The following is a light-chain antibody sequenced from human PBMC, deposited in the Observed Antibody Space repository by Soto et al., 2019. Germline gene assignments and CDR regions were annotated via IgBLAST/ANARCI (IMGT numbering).Light chain of an antibody. CDR3: MQSIKLPYT. J-gene: IGKJ2*01. CDR2: KVS. V-gene: IGKV2-30*02. CDR1: QSLVHSDGIAY. Sequence: DVVMTQSPLSLPVTLGQPASISCRSNQSLVHSDGIAYFSWFQQRPGRSPRRLIYKVSNRDSGVPARFSGSGSGTDFALKISRVEADDVGIYYCMQSIKLPYTFGQGTKLEIK.